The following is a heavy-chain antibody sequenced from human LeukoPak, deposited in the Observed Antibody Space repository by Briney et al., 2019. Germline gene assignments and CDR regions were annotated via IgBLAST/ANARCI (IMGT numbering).Heavy chain of an antibody. J-gene: IGHJ4*02. Sequence: LRLSCAASGSTFSSYGMHWVRQAPGKGLEWIGSIYYSGNTYYNASLKSQVSISIDTSKNQFSLRLTSVTAADTAVYYCARQTGSGLFILPGGQGTLVTVSS. D-gene: IGHD3/OR15-3a*01. CDR3: ARQTGSGLFILP. CDR1: GSTFSSYG. CDR2: IYYSGNT. V-gene: IGHV4-39*01.